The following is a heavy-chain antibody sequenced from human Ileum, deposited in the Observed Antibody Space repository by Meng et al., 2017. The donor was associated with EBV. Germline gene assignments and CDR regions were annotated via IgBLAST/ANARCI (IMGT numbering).Heavy chain of an antibody. D-gene: IGHD6-19*01. CDR3: ARDGYSSGSD. J-gene: IGHJ4*02. Sequence: QLQLQESGQGLVKPSETLSLTCTVSGGSTSSSICFWDWIRQPPGKGLEWIGYIYNSGSTNYNPSLKSRVTISVDTSKNQFSLKLSSVTAADTAVYYCARDGYSSGSDWGQGTLVTVSS. CDR2: IYNSGST. V-gene: IGHV4-39*07. CDR1: GGSTSSSICF.